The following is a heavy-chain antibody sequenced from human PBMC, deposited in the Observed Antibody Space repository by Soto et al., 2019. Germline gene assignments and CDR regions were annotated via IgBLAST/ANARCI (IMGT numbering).Heavy chain of an antibody. V-gene: IGHV4-31*03. CDR3: ARMGCSSTSCSDV. J-gene: IGHJ6*02. Sequence: SETLSLTCTVSGGSISSGGYYWSWIRQHPGKGLEWIGYIYYSGSTYYNPSLKSRVTISVDTSKNQFSLKLSSVTSADTAVYYCARMGCSSTSCSDVGGQGPTVTAP. CDR2: IYYSGST. D-gene: IGHD2-2*01. CDR1: GGSISSGGYY.